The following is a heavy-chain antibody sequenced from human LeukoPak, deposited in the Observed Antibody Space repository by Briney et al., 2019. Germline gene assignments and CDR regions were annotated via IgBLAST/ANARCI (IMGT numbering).Heavy chain of an antibody. CDR2: MNPNSGNT. CDR3: ARGGSVPAAMGPNWFDP. Sequence: ASVKVSCKASGYTFTGYYMHWVRQATGQGLEWMGWMNPNSGNTGYAQKFQGRVTMTRNTSISTAYMELSSLRSEDTAVYYCARGGSVPAAMGPNWFDPWGQGTLVTVSS. D-gene: IGHD2-2*01. V-gene: IGHV1-8*02. CDR1: GYTFTGYY. J-gene: IGHJ5*02.